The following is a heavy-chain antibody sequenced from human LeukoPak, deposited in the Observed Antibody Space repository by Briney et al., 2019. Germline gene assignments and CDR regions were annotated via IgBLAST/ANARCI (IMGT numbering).Heavy chain of an antibody. D-gene: IGHD2-21*02. CDR1: GYTFTGYY. CDR2: IIPIFGTA. J-gene: IGHJ5*02. Sequence: ASVKVSCKASGYTFTGYYMHWVRQAPGQGLEWMGGIIPIFGTANYAQKFQGRVTITADESTSTAYMELSSLRSEDTAVYYCARNCGGDCYPRGGWFDPWGQGTLVTVSS. V-gene: IGHV1-69*13. CDR3: ARNCGGDCYPRGGWFDP.